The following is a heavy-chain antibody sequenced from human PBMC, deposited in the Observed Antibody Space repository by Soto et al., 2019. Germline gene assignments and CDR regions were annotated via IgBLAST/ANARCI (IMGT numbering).Heavy chain of an antibody. J-gene: IGHJ4*02. V-gene: IGHV3-21*01. CDR1: GFIFIRYS. Sequence: GGSLRLSCAVSGFIFIRYSMNWVRQAPGKGLEWVSSIGTSGSYIYDTDSVKGRFTISRDNTKDSLYLQMNSLRAEDTATYYCARGSAFIGLDYWGQGT. CDR3: ARGSAFIGLDY. D-gene: IGHD1-26*01. CDR2: IGTSGSYI.